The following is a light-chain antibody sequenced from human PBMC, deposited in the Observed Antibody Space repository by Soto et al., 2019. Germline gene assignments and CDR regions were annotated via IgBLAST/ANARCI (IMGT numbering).Light chain of an antibody. CDR1: QDIRNF. CDR3: QQYSSVPV. Sequence: DIQMTQSPTSLSASVGDRVTITCRASQDIRNFVAWYQQKPGKAPKLLIYAASTLQSGVPSRFSGSGSGTDFPLTINSLQPEYVATYSCQQYSSVPVFGPGTKVEIK. J-gene: IGKJ3*01. CDR2: AAS. V-gene: IGKV1-27*01.